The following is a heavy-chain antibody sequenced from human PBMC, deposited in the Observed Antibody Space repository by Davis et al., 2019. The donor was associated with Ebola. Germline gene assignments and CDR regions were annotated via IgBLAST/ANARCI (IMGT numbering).Heavy chain of an antibody. D-gene: IGHD1-26*01. V-gene: IGHV4-39*02. CDR3: AREVGSYDY. CDR1: GVSISSSTYY. J-gene: IGHJ4*02. Sequence: MPSETLSLTCTVSGVSISSSTYYWGWIRQPPGKGLEWIGSIYYSGSTNYNPPLKSRVTISVDTSKNQFSLKLSSVTAADTAVYYCAREVGSYDYWGQGTLVTVSS. CDR2: IYYSGST.